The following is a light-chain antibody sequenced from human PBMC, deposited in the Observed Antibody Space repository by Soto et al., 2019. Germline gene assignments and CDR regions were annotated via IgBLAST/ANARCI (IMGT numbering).Light chain of an antibody. Sequence: EMVLTQSPGTLSLSPGERATLSCRASQSVSSSYLAWYQQKPGQAPMLLSCVASSRATGIPDRFSGSGSGTDFTLTIIRLGPEDFAVYYCQQYGSSYTFGQGTKLQIK. V-gene: IGKV3-20*01. CDR1: QSVSSSY. J-gene: IGKJ2*01. CDR2: VAS. CDR3: QQYGSSYT.